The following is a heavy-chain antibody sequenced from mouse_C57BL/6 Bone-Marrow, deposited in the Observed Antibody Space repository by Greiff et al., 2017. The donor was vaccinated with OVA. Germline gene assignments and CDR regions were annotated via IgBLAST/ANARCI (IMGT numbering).Heavy chain of an antibody. V-gene: IGHV1-63*01. J-gene: IGHJ4*01. Sequence: VQLQQSGAELVRPGTSVQMSCKASGYTFTNSWLGWAKQRPGHCLAWIGDIYPGGGYTNYNEKFKGKATLTADKSSSTAYMQFSSLTSEDSAIYYCARYDYYAMDYWGQGTSVTVSS. CDR3: ARYDYYAMDY. CDR1: GYTFTNSW. CDR2: IYPGGGYT.